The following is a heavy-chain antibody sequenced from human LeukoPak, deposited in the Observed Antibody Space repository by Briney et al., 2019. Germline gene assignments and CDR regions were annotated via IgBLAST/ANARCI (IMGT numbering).Heavy chain of an antibody. CDR3: AKARRSGRYTAIDY. CDR1: GFTFSSYG. J-gene: IGHJ4*02. Sequence: GGSLRLSCAASGFTFSSYGMHWVRQAPGKGLEWVAVISYDGSNKYYADSVKGRFTISRDNSKNTLYLQMNSLRAEDTAVYYCAKARRSGRYTAIDYWGQGTLVTVSS. CDR2: ISYDGSNK. D-gene: IGHD6-19*01. V-gene: IGHV3-30*18.